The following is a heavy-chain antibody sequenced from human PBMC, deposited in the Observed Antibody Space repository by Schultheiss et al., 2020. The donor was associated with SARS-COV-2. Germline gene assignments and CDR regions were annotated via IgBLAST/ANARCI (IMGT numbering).Heavy chain of an antibody. V-gene: IGHV1-8*03. J-gene: IGHJ6*02. D-gene: IGHD2-2*01. Sequence: ASVKVSCKASGGTFSSYAISWVRQATGQGLEWMGWMNPNSGNTGYAQKFQGRVTITADKSTSTAYMELSSLRSEDTAVYYCARGHQLPSHYYYYGMDVWGQGTTVTVSS. CDR2: MNPNSGNT. CDR1: GGTFSSYA. CDR3: ARGHQLPSHYYYYGMDV.